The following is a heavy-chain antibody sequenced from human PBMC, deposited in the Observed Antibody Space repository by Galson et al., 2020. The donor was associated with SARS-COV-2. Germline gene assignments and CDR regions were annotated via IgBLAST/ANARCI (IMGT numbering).Heavy chain of an antibody. CDR1: GGSISSYY. J-gene: IGHJ3*02. CDR3: ARTSPMVRGVTLAFDI. CDR2: IYYSGST. D-gene: IGHD3-10*01. Sequence: ASETLSLTCTVSGGSISSYYWSWIRQPPGKGLEWIGYIYYSGSTNYNPSLKSRVTISVDTSKNQFSLQLSSVTAADTAVYYCARTSPMVRGVTLAFDIWGQGTMVTVSS. V-gene: IGHV4-59*01.